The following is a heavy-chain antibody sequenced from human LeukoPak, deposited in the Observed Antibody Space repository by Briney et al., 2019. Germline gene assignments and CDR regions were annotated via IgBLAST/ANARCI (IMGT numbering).Heavy chain of an antibody. Sequence: GGSLRLSCTASGFSLSTYNMNWVRQASGKGLEWVSSISSSSSYIYYADSVKGRFTISRDNAKNSLYLQMNSLRAEDTAVYYCARDGYKYYFDYWGQGTLVTVSS. CDR2: ISSSSSYI. V-gene: IGHV3-21*01. D-gene: IGHD5-24*01. J-gene: IGHJ4*02. CDR3: ARDGYKYYFDY. CDR1: GFSLSTYN.